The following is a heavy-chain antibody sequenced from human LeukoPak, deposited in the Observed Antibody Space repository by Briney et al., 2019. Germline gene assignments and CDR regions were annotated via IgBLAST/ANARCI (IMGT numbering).Heavy chain of an antibody. J-gene: IGHJ5*02. CDR2: ISSSSSYI. CDR3: ARDSHLPAYSGPGGWFDP. CDR1: GFTFSSYS. V-gene: IGHV3-21*01. Sequence: TGGSLRLSCAASGFTFSSYSMNWVRQAPGKGLEWVSSISSSSSYIYYADSVKGRFTISRDNAKNSLYLQMNSLRAEDTAVYYCARDSHLPAYSGPGGWFDPWGQGTLVTVSS. D-gene: IGHD6-13*01.